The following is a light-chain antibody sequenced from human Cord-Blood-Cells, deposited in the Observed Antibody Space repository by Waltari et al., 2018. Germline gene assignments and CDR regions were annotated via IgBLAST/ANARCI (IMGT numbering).Light chain of an antibody. CDR1: QGISSY. Sequence: DIQLTQSPSFLSASVGDRVTITCRASQGISSYLAWYQQKPGKAPKLLIYAASTLQSGVPSRFSGSGSGTEFILTISSLQPEDFATDYCQQLNSYPPVTFGGGTKVEIK. V-gene: IGKV1-9*01. J-gene: IGKJ4*01. CDR2: AAS. CDR3: QQLNSYPPVT.